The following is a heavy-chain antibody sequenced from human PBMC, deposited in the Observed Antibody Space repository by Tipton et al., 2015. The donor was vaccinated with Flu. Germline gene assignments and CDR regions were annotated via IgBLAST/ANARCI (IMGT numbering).Heavy chain of an antibody. Sequence: TLSLTCAVSGYSISSGYYWGWVRQPPGKGLEWIGTIYHSGSTYYNPSLKSRLTMSVDTSKIQFSLKLSSVTAADTAVYYCARHTGDSVRGVIDYWGQGTLVTVSS. CDR2: IYHSGST. J-gene: IGHJ4*02. D-gene: IGHD3-10*02. V-gene: IGHV4-38-2*01. CDR1: GYSISSGYY. CDR3: ARHTGDSVRGVIDY.